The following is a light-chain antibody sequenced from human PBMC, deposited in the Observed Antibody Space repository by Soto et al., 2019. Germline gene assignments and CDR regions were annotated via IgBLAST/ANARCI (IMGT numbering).Light chain of an antibody. CDR2: GNN. J-gene: IGLJ2*01. CDR3: AAWDDSLNGVV. V-gene: IGLV1-44*01. CDR1: SSNIASNN. Sequence: QSVLTQPPSASGTPGQRVTISCSGSSSNIASNNVNWYQQLPGAAPKLLIYGNNQWPSGVPDRFSGSKSGTSASLAISGLQSEDEADYYCAAWDDSLNGVVFGGGTKVIVL.